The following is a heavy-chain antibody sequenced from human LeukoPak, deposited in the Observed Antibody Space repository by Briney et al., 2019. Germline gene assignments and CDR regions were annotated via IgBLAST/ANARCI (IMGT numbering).Heavy chain of an antibody. V-gene: IGHV3-7*03. Sequence: GGSQRLSCAASGFIFSSFWMGWVRQAPGKGLEWVANIKGDGSKTFYVDSVKGRFTISRDNAKNSLYLQMSSLKAEDTAVYYCVRDLPDYWGQGTLVAVSS. CDR3: VRDLPDY. CDR1: GFIFSSFW. J-gene: IGHJ4*02. CDR2: IKGDGSKT.